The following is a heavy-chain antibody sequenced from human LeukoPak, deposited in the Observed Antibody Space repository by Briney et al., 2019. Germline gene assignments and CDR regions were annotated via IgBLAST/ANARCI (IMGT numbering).Heavy chain of an antibody. CDR3: ARQTIGYCSGGSCYSNYYYGMDV. Sequence: PSETLSLTCTVSGGSIRSNYWSWIRQPPGKGLEWIGYIYYSGSTNYNTSLKSRVTISVDTSKNQFSLKLSSVTAADTAVYYCARQTIGYCSGGSCYSNYYYGMDVWGRGTTVTVSS. CDR2: IYYSGST. CDR1: GGSIRSNY. J-gene: IGHJ6*02. D-gene: IGHD2-15*01. V-gene: IGHV4-59*08.